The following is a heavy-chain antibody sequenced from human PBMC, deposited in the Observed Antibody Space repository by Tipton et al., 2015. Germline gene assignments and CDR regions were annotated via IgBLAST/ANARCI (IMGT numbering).Heavy chain of an antibody. Sequence: TLSLTCDVSGASISSSNWWSWVRQSPGKGLEWIGNIDYSGTKNYNPSLKSRVTISLDTSKNQFSLKLSSVTAADTAVYYCACQDYDSLTRDYQTVDYWGQGTLVTVSS. J-gene: IGHJ4*02. V-gene: IGHV4-4*02. CDR2: IDYSGTK. CDR1: GASISSSNW. D-gene: IGHD3-9*01. CDR3: ACQDYDSLTRDYQTVDY.